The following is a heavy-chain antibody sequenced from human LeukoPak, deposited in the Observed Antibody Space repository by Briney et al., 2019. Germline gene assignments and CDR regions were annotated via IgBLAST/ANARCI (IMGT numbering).Heavy chain of an antibody. CDR3: VKNIVLGIYAPGY. J-gene: IGHJ4*02. V-gene: IGHV3-23*01. D-gene: IGHD2-8*01. CDR2: ISGSGGST. CDR1: GFTFSSYA. Sequence: GGSLRLSCAASGFTFSSYAMTWVRQAPGKGLEWVSVISGSGGSTYYADSVKGRFTISRDNSKNTVYLQMNSLRAEDTAVYYCVKNIVLGIYAPGYWGQGTLVTVSS.